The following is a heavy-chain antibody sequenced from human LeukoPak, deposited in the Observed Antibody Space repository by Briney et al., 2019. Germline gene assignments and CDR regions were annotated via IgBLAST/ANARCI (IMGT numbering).Heavy chain of an antibody. D-gene: IGHD3-10*01. CDR3: ARATRAGVQGVFEP. V-gene: IGHV4-59*01. CDR1: GGSISSYY. CDR2: IYYSGST. Sequence: SETLSLTCTVSGGSISSYYWSWIRQPPGKGLEWIGYIYYSGSTNYNPSLKSRVTISVDTSKNQFSLKLSSVTAADTAVYYCARATRAGVQGVFEPWGQGTLVTVSS. J-gene: IGHJ5*02.